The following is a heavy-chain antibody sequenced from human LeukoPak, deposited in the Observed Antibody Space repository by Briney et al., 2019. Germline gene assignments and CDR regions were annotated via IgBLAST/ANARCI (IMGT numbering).Heavy chain of an antibody. CDR3: ARVDVSMIYDY. D-gene: IGHD2/OR15-2a*01. J-gene: IGHJ4*02. V-gene: IGHV1-2*06. CDR2: INPNSGGT. CDR1: GYTSTGYY. Sequence: ASVKVSCKASGYTSTGYYMHWVRQAPGQGLEWMGRINPNSGGTNYAQKFQGRVTMTRDTSISTAYMELSRLRSDDTAVYYCARVDVSMIYDYWGQGTLVTVSS.